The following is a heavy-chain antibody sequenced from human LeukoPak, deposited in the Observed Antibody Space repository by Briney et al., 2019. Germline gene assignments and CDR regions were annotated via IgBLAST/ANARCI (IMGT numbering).Heavy chain of an antibody. CDR3: ARAGNGILTGYFQNWYFDL. Sequence: PSETLSLTCTVSGGSISSGDCYWSWIRQPRGKGLEWIGYIYYSGSTYYNTSLKSRVTISVDTSKNQFSLKLSSVTAADTAVYYCARAGNGILTGYFQNWYFDLWGRGTLVTVSS. D-gene: IGHD3-9*01. J-gene: IGHJ2*01. CDR1: GGSISSGDCY. CDR2: IYYSGST. V-gene: IGHV4-30-4*01.